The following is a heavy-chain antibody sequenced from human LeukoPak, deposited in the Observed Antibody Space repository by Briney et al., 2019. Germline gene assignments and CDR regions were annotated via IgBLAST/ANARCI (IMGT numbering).Heavy chain of an antibody. Sequence: GGSLRPSCPASGFSFSSYWMSWVRQAPGKGLEWVANIKQDEGEKYYVDPVRGRFTISRDNAKNSLYLQMNSLRAEDTAVYYCAREASLNYMDVWGKGTTVTVSS. V-gene: IGHV3-7*01. CDR1: GFSFSSYW. J-gene: IGHJ6*03. CDR3: AREASLNYMDV. CDR2: IKQDEGEK.